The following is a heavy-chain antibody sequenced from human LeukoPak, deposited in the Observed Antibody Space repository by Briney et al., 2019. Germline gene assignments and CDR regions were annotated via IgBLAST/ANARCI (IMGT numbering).Heavy chain of an antibody. V-gene: IGHV3-23*01. CDR3: AKQKTAGPGRDYFDY. D-gene: IGHD3-10*01. CDR1: GFTFSSYA. Sequence: GGSLRLSCAASGFTFSSYAMSWVRQAPGKGLEWVSAISGSGGSTYYADSVKGRLTISRDNSKNTLYLQMNSLRAEDTAVYYCAKQKTAGPGRDYFDYWGQGTLVTVSS. J-gene: IGHJ4*02. CDR2: ISGSGGST.